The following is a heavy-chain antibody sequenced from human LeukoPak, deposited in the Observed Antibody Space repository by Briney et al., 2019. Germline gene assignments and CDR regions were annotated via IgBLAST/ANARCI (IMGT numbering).Heavy chain of an antibody. J-gene: IGHJ6*03. Sequence: GGSLRLSCAASGFTVSSNCMSWVRQVPGKGLEWASVIYSGGSTYYADSVKGRFTISRDDSKNTLYLQMNSLRAEDTAVYYCARANSGYDFRGYYYSYMDVWGKGTTVTVSS. V-gene: IGHV3-53*01. CDR3: ARANSGYDFRGYYYSYMDV. D-gene: IGHD5-12*01. CDR1: GFTVSSNC. CDR2: IYSGGST.